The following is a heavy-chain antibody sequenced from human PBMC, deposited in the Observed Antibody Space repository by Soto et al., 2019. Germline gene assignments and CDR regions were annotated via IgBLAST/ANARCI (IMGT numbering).Heavy chain of an antibody. CDR3: ARDGDSSGWYGWFDP. D-gene: IGHD6-19*01. V-gene: IGHV1-18*04. Sequence: ASVKVSCKASGYTFTSYGISWVRQAPGQGLEWMGWISAYNGNTNYAQKLQGRVTTTTDTSTSTAYMELRSLRSDDTAVYYCARDGDSSGWYGWFDPWGQGTLVTVSS. CDR2: ISAYNGNT. CDR1: GYTFTSYG. J-gene: IGHJ5*02.